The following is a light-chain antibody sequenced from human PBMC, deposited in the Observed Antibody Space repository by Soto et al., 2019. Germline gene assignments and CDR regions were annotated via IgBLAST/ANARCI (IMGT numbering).Light chain of an antibody. Sequence: QSVLTQPPSASGTPGLRVTISCSGSSSNIGSNYVYWYQQLPGTAPKLLIYRNNQRPSGVPDRFSGSKSGTSASLAISGLRSEDEADYYCAAWDDSLSGPVFGTGTKLTVL. V-gene: IGLV1-47*01. CDR2: RNN. J-gene: IGLJ1*01. CDR1: SSNIGSNY. CDR3: AAWDDSLSGPV.